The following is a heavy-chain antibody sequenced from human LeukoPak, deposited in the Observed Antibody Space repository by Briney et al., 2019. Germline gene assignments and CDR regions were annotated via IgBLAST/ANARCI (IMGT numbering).Heavy chain of an antibody. J-gene: IGHJ3*02. CDR3: ARDGTEWKDGYNLGDAFDI. D-gene: IGHD5-24*01. V-gene: IGHV4-59*01. CDR1: GGSISSYY. CDR2: IYYSGST. Sequence: SETLSLTCTVSGGSISSYYWSWIRQRPGKGLEWSGYIYYSGSTNYNPSLKSRVTISVDTSKNQFSLKLSSVTAADTAVYYCARDGTEWKDGYNLGDAFDIWGQGTMVTVSS.